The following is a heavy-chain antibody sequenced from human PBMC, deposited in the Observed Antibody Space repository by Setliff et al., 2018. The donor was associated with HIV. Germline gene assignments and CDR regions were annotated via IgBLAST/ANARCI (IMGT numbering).Heavy chain of an antibody. D-gene: IGHD1-26*01. CDR1: GFSLSNYW. V-gene: IGHV3-74*01. J-gene: IGHJ4*02. CDR2: IKTDGSVT. CDR3: ARDRVGAFDY. Sequence: GGSLRLSCAASGFSLSNYWMHWVRQAPGKGLVRVSCIKTDGSVTRYADSVKGRFTISRDNAKNSLYLQMNSLRVEDTSVYYCARDRVGAFDYWGQGTLVTVSS.